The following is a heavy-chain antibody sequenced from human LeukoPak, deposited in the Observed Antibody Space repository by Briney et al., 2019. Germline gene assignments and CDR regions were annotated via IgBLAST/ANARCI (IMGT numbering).Heavy chain of an antibody. D-gene: IGHD2-21*02. CDR2: ISSSSSYI. CDR1: GFTFSSYA. Sequence: GGSLRLSCAASGFTFSSYAMSWVRQAPGKGLEWVSSISSSSSYIYYADSVKGRFTISRDNAKNSLYLQMNSLRAEDTAVYYCARDFSPSDSGFSWGQGTLVTVSS. CDR3: ARDFSPSDSGFS. J-gene: IGHJ4*02. V-gene: IGHV3-21*01.